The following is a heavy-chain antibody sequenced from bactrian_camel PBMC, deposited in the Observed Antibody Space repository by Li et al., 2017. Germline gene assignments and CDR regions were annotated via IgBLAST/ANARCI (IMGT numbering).Heavy chain of an antibody. V-gene: IGHV3S53*01. J-gene: IGHJ4*01. Sequence: HVQLVESGGGSVQAGGSLKLSCAASRWTYSIYCMGWFRQAPGKEREGIAYIAYGNVEMYADSVKGRFTISKDNAKNTLFLQMNSLTPEDTAMYYCTADAGKYYLAAKAPDMDYRVQGTQVTVS. D-gene: IGHD2*01. CDR2: IAYGNVE. CDR1: RWTYSIYC.